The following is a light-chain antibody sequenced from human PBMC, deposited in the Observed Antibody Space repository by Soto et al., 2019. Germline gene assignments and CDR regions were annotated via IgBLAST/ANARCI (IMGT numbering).Light chain of an antibody. CDR2: EGS. CDR1: SSDVGSYNL. V-gene: IGLV2-14*02. Sequence: QSVLTQPASVSGAPGQSITISCAGTSSDVGSYNLVSWYQQHPGKAPKLMIYEGSKRPSGVSNRFSGSKSGNTASLTISGLQAEDEADYYCNSYTDSAFNVFGTGTTVTVL. J-gene: IGLJ1*01. CDR3: NSYTDSAFNV.